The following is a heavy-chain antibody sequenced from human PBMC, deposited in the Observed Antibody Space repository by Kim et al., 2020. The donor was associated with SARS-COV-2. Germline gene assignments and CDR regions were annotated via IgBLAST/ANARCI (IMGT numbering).Heavy chain of an antibody. V-gene: IGHV3-9*01. D-gene: IGHD5-18*01. Sequence: GGSLRLSCAASGFIFDDYAMHWVRQAPGKGLEWVSGISWNNGSIAYADSVKGRFTISRDNAKNSLYLQMNSLRAEDTAFYYCAKADTADYYGMDVWGQGTTVTVSS. CDR1: GFIFDDYA. J-gene: IGHJ6*02. CDR2: ISWNNGSI. CDR3: AKADTADYYGMDV.